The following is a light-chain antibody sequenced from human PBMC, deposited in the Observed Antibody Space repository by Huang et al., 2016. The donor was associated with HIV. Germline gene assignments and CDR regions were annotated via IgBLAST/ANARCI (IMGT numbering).Light chain of an antibody. CDR3: QQSNSFPLT. CDR1: QDVSNY. CDR2: AAS. V-gene: IGKV1D-12*01. J-gene: IGKJ4*01. Sequence: DIQMTQSPSSLSASVGDRVTITCRASQDVSNYFAWYQQKPGKAPKLLIYAASSLYSGVPSRFSGSGSGTDFTLTISDLQPEDFATYYCQQSNSFPLTFGGGTKVEMK.